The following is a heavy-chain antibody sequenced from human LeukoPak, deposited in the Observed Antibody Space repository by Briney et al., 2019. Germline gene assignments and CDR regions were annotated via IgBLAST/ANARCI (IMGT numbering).Heavy chain of an antibody. V-gene: IGHV3-15*01. J-gene: IGHJ5*02. Sequence: GGSLRLSCAASGFTFSDYYMSWIRQAPGKGLEWVGRIRSNSDGGTIDCAAPVKGRFTLSRDDSKTTLYLQMNSLQTEDTAVYYCATDFYDSTWGQGTLVTVSS. CDR1: GFTFSDYY. CDR3: ATDFYDST. CDR2: IRSNSDGGTI. D-gene: IGHD3-22*01.